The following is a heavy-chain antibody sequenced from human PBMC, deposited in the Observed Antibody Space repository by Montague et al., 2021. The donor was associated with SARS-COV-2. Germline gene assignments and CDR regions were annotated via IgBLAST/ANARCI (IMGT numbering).Heavy chain of an antibody. J-gene: IGHJ4*02. CDR2: IFYKGNT. Sequence: SETLSLTCTVSGGSLNKHYWSWIRKAPGKEPEWLGDIFYKGNTKXNVXLWGRVSMSVDTPQNQFSLRLTSLTAADTAVYYCARSISCSGEGDNWGQGILVTVSS. CDR3: ARSISCSGEGDN. D-gene: IGHD2-15*01. CDR1: GGSLNKHY. V-gene: IGHV4-59*11.